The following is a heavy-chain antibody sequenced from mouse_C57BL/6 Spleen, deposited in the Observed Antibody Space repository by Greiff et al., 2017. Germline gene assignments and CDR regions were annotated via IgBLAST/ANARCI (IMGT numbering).Heavy chain of an antibody. CDR3: AMIYYDYDDYAMDY. CDR1: GFTFSDYG. Sequence: DVKLVESGGGLVKPGGSLKLSCAASGFTFSDYGMHWVRQAPEKGLEWVAYISSGSSTIYYADTVKGRFTISRDNAKNTLFLQMTSLRSEDTAMYYCAMIYYDYDDYAMDYWGQGTSVTVSS. J-gene: IGHJ4*01. CDR2: ISSGSSTI. V-gene: IGHV5-17*01. D-gene: IGHD2-4*01.